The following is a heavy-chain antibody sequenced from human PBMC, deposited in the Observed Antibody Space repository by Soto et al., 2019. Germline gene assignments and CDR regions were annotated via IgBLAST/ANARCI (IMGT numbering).Heavy chain of an antibody. D-gene: IGHD1-26*01. CDR2: ISYDGSNK. CDR1: GFTFSSYA. J-gene: IGHJ4*02. CDR3: ARTTLSSGSYFGY. Sequence: GGSLRLSCAASGFTFSSYAMHWVRQAPGKGLEWVAVISYDGSNKYYADSVKGRFTISRDNSKNTLYLQMNSLRAEDTAVYYCARTTLSSGSYFGYWGQGTLVTVSS. V-gene: IGHV3-30-3*01.